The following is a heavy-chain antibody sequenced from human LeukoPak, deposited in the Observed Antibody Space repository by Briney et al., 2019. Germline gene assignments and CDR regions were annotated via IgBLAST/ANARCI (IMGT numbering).Heavy chain of an antibody. D-gene: IGHD1-1*01. CDR3: TRFGSDDGEYAY. Sequence: GGSLKLSCAASGFTFSGSAMHWVRQASGKGPECVGRIRSKANSYATAYAASVKGRFTISRDDSKNTAYLQLNSLKTEDTAVYYCTRFGSDDGEYAYWGQGTLVTVSS. J-gene: IGHJ4*02. V-gene: IGHV3-73*01. CDR2: IRSKANSYAT. CDR1: GFTFSGSA.